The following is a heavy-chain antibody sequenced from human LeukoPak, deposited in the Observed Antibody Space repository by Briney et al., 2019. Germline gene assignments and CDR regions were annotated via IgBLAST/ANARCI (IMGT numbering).Heavy chain of an antibody. Sequence: SETLSLTCTVSGGSISSYFWHWIRQPPGKGLEWLGYIFDSGTTAYNPSLKRRLTMSVDTSKNQFSLKLSSVTAADTAVYYCAREGLDIVATSFDYWGQGTLVTVSS. CDR3: AREGLDIVATSFDY. CDR1: GGSISSYF. D-gene: IGHD5-12*01. CDR2: IFDSGTT. V-gene: IGHV4-59*12. J-gene: IGHJ4*02.